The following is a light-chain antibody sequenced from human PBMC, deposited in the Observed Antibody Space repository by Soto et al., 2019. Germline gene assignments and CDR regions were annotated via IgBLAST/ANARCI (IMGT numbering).Light chain of an antibody. J-gene: IGLJ1*01. CDR1: NTDVGGYNY. V-gene: IGLV2-14*01. CDR2: EAS. Sequence: SALTQPASVSGSPGQSITISCTGTNTDVGGYNYVSWYQQHPGKAPQLIIFEASNRPSGVSTRFSGSKSGTTASLTISGLQPEDEADYYCLSFASGNTRVFGTGTKLTVL. CDR3: LSFASGNTRV.